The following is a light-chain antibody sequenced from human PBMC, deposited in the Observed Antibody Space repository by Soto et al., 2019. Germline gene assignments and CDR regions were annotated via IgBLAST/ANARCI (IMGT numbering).Light chain of an antibody. CDR2: GAS. J-gene: IGKJ1*01. CDR1: QSVDSSY. V-gene: IGKV3-20*01. CDR3: QQYHSSHT. Sequence: EIVWTQSPGTLSLSPGERATLSCRASQSVDSSYLAWYHQRPGQAPRLLIYGASSRATGIPDRFSGSGSGTDFTLTISRLEPEDFAVYYCQQYHSSHTFGQGTKVDIK.